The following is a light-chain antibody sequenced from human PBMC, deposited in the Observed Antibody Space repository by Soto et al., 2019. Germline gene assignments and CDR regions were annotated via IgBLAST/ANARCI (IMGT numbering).Light chain of an antibody. Sequence: QSALTQPASVSGSPGQSITISCTGTSSDVGSYNLVSWYQQHPGKAPKLIIYEGSKRPSGVSNRLSGSKSGNTASLTISGLQAEDEADYYCCSYAGSSTLVFGGGTKLTVL. J-gene: IGLJ2*01. CDR3: CSYAGSSTLV. V-gene: IGLV2-23*01. CDR1: SSDVGSYNL. CDR2: EGS.